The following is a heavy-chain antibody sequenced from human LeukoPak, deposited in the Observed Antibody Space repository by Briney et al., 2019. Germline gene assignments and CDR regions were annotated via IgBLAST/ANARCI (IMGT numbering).Heavy chain of an antibody. CDR2: IIPIFGTA. D-gene: IGHD6-19*01. CDR3: AREMAVAGAFLY. CDR1: GGTFSSYA. J-gene: IGHJ4*02. V-gene: IGHV1-69*06. Sequence: SVKVSCKASGGTFSSYAISWVRQAPGQGLEWMGGIIPIFGTANYAQKFQGRVTITADKATTTAYMELSSLRSDDTAVYYCAREMAVAGAFLYWGRGTLVSVSS.